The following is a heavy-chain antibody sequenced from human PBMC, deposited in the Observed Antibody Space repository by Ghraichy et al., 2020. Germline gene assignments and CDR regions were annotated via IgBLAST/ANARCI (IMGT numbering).Heavy chain of an antibody. D-gene: IGHD6-6*01. V-gene: IGHV4-31*03. J-gene: IGHJ4*02. CDR3: ARVAPQSSRRQPVAYFDY. CDR2: IYYSGST. Sequence: SETLSLTCTVSGGSISSGGYYWSWIRQHPGKGLEWFVYIYYSGSTYSNPSLKSRVTISVDTSKNQFSLKLSSVTAAATAVYYCARVAPQSSRRQPVAYFDYGGQGSLVTVSS. CDR1: GGSISSGGYY.